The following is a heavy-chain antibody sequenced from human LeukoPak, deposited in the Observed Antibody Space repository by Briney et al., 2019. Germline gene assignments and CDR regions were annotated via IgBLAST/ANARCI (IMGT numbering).Heavy chain of an antibody. V-gene: IGHV3-30*02. Sequence: GGSLRLSCAASGFTFSSYGIHWVRQAPGKGLEWVAFIRFDGSNNYYADSVKGRFTISRDNSKNTLYLQMNSLRAEDTAVYYCAKDGGGYYPYYYYYMDVWGKGTTVTISS. J-gene: IGHJ6*03. CDR3: AKDGGGYYPYYYYYMDV. D-gene: IGHD3-22*01. CDR1: GFTFSSYG. CDR2: IRFDGSNN.